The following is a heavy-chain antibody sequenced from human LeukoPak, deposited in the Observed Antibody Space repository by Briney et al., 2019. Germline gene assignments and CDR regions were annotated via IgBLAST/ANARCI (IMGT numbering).Heavy chain of an antibody. V-gene: IGHV3-23*01. CDR3: ARDPNGDYIGAFGM. D-gene: IGHD4-17*01. CDR1: GFTFSAYA. Sequence: GGSLRLSCTASGFTFSAYAMMWVRQAPGKGPEWVSAIRGSGSGGGTLYADSVKGRFTISRDNSKYTQFLQMNSLRAEDTAVYYCARDPNGDYIGAFGMWGPGTMVTVSS. J-gene: IGHJ3*02. CDR2: IRGSGSGGGT.